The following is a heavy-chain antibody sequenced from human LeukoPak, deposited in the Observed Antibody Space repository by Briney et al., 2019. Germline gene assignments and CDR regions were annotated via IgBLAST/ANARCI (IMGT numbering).Heavy chain of an antibody. CDR3: ARDQLRGYLNWFDP. Sequence: LETLSLTCTVSGGSISSSSYYWGWIRQPPGKGLEWIGSIYYSGSTYYNPSLKSRVTISVDTSKNQFSLKLSSVTAADTAVYYCARDQLRGYLNWFDPWGQGTLVTVSS. J-gene: IGHJ5*02. V-gene: IGHV4-39*07. CDR1: GGSISSSSYY. CDR2: IYYSGST. D-gene: IGHD6-13*01.